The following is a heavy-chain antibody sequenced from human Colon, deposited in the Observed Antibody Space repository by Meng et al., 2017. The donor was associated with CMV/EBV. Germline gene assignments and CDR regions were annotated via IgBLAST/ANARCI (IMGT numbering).Heavy chain of an antibody. CDR1: GASITSYW. Sequence: GSLRLSCTVSGASITSYWWSWIRQSPGKGLEWIGYIHYSGTTKHNPSLRSRVAMSVDTPRNQFSLKLTSVTAADTAVYYCVREPISPIAALDYWGQGTLVTVSS. V-gene: IGHV4-59*01. CDR2: IHYSGTT. J-gene: IGHJ4*02. D-gene: IGHD6-13*01. CDR3: VREPISPIAALDY.